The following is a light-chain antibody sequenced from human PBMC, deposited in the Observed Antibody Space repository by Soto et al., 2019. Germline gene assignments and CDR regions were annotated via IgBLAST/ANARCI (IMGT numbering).Light chain of an antibody. J-gene: IGKJ1*01. CDR3: QQSYSTPRT. V-gene: IGKV1-39*01. Sequence: DIQMTQSPSSLSASVGERVTITCRASQSISSYLNWYQQKPGKAPKLLIYAASSLQSGVPSRFSGSGSGTDFTLTISSLPPEDFATYYGQQSYSTPRTFGQGTKVEIK. CDR2: AAS. CDR1: QSISSY.